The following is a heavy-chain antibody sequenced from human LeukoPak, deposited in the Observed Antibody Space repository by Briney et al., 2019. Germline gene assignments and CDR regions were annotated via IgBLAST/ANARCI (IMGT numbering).Heavy chain of an antibody. D-gene: IGHD3-22*01. Sequence: PSETLSLTCTVSGGSISSGDYYWSWIRQPPGNGLEWIGYIYYSGSTYYNPSLKSRVTISLDTSKNQFSLKLSSVTAADTAVYYCARADSDYYYDSSGEAYFQHWGQGTLVTVSS. CDR3: ARADSDYYYDSSGEAYFQH. V-gene: IGHV4-30-4*01. CDR2: IYYSGST. CDR1: GGSISSGDYY. J-gene: IGHJ1*01.